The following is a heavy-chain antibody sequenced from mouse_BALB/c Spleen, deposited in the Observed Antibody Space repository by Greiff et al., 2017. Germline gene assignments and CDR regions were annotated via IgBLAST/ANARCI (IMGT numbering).Heavy chain of an antibody. CDR1: GFTFSSFG. Sequence: EVQRVESGGGLVQPGGSRKLSCAASGFTFSSFGMHWVRQAPEKGLEWVAYISSGSSTIYYEDTVKGRFTISRDNPKNTLFLQMTSLRSEDTAMYYCAREDPPKAMDYWGQGTSVTVSS. CDR3: AREDPPKAMDY. CDR2: ISSGSSTI. V-gene: IGHV5-17*02. J-gene: IGHJ4*01.